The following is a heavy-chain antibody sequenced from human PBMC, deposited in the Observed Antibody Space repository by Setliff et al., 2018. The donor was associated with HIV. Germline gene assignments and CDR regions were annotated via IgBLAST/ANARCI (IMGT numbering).Heavy chain of an antibody. CDR2: ISAFNGNT. Sequence: ASVKVSCKASGYLFTGYYMHWVRQAPGQGLEWMGWISAFNGNTNYAQKLQGRFTMTTGTSTSTAYMELRSLRSDDTAVYYCARGGYGWGDLGPVLDYWGQGTLVTVSS. J-gene: IGHJ4*02. D-gene: IGHD5-12*01. CDR1: GYLFTGYY. V-gene: IGHV1-18*04. CDR3: ARGGYGWGDLGPVLDY.